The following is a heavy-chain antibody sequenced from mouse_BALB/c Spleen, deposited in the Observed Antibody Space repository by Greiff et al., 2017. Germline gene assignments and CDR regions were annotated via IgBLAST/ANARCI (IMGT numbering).Heavy chain of an antibody. J-gene: IGHJ4*01. Sequence: VHVKQSGAELVKPGASVKLSCTASGFNIKDTYMHWVKQRPEQGLEWIGRIDPANGNTKYDPKFQGKATITADTSSNTAYLQLSSLTSEDTAVYYCARETTVNYYAMDYWGQGTSVTVSS. CDR2: IDPANGNT. CDR1: GFNIKDTY. D-gene: IGHD1-1*01. V-gene: IGHV14-3*02. CDR3: ARETTVNYYAMDY.